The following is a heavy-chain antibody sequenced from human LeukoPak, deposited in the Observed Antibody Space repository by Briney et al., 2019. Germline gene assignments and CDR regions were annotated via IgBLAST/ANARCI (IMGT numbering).Heavy chain of an antibody. CDR3: ARDGSGSSNYDYYGMDV. V-gene: IGHV4-4*07. D-gene: IGHD3-10*01. Sequence: SETLSLTCTVSGGSISSYYWSWIRQPAGKGLEWIGRIYTSGSTNYNPSLKSRVTTSVDTSKNQFTLKMSSVTAADTAVYYCARDGSGSSNYDYYGMDVWGQGTTVTVSS. J-gene: IGHJ6*02. CDR1: GGSISSYY. CDR2: IYTSGST.